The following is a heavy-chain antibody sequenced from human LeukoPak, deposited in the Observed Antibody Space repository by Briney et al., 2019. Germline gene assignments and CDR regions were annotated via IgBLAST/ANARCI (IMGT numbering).Heavy chain of an antibody. J-gene: IGHJ6*02. CDR1: GGSFSGYY. CDR3: ARDRYCSSTSCYPLDYYYYGMDV. CDR2: INHSGST. D-gene: IGHD2-2*01. Sequence: SETLSLTCAVYGGSFSGYYWSWIRQPPGKGLEWIGEINHSGSTNYNPPLKSRVTISVDTSKNQFSLKLSSVTAADTAVYYCARDRYCSSTSCYPLDYYYYGMDVWGQGTTVTVSS. V-gene: IGHV4-34*01.